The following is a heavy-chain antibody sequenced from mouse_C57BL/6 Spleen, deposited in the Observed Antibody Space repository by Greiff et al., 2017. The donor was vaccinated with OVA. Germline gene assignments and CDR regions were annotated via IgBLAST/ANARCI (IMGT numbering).Heavy chain of an antibody. V-gene: IGHV1-61*01. CDR2: IYPSDSET. J-gene: IGHJ1*03. Sequence: QVQLKQPGAELVRPGSSVKLSCKASGYTFTSYWMDWVKQRPGQGLEWIGNIYPSDSETHYNQKFKDKATLTVDKSSSTAYMQLSSLTSEDSAVYYCTGAYYRNYRYFDVWGTGTTVTVSS. D-gene: IGHD2-10*01. CDR1: GYTFTSYW. CDR3: TGAYYRNYRYFDV.